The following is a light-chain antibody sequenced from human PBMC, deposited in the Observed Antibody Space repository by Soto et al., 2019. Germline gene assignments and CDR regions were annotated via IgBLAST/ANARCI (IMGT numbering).Light chain of an antibody. CDR2: DVN. J-gene: IGLJ3*02. V-gene: IGLV2-23*02. CDR3: CSYAGSSTRV. CDR1: SSDVGSYNL. Sequence: QSALTQPASVSGSPGQSITISCTGTSSDVGSYNLVSWYQQHPGKAPKLVIYDVNKRPSGVSNRFSGSKSGNTASLTISGLQAEDEADYYCCSYAGSSTRVLGGRTKLPVL.